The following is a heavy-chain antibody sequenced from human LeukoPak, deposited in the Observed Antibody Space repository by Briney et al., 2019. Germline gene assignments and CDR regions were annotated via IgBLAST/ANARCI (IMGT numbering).Heavy chain of an antibody. D-gene: IGHD3-22*01. CDR3: AKDRGTPLTYYYDSSGYYYVY. CDR1: GFTFSSYS. Sequence: PGGSLRLSCAASGFTFSSYSMNWVRQAPGKGLEWVSYISSSSSTIYYADSVKGRFTISRDNSKNTLYLQMNSLRAEDTAVYYCAKDRGTPLTYYYDSSGYYYVYWGQGTLVTVSS. J-gene: IGHJ4*02. V-gene: IGHV3-48*01. CDR2: ISSSSSTI.